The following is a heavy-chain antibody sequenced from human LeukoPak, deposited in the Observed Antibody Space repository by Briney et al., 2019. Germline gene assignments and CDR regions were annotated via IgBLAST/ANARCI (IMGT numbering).Heavy chain of an antibody. V-gene: IGHV3-23*01. J-gene: IGHJ6*03. CDR2: ISGEGAKT. Sequence: GGSLRLSCATSGFNFWNFVVNCVRQAPGKGLEWVSAISGEGAKTYYRDSVMGRFTISTDSGDNTVYLEMNNLTVEDTAVYYCAKTQNWNYISYYYYYMDVWGKGTAVTVSS. CDR3: AKTQNWNYISYYYYYMDV. CDR1: GFNFWNFV. D-gene: IGHD1-7*01.